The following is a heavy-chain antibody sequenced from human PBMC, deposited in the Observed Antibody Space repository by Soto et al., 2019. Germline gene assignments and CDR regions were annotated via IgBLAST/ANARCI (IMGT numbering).Heavy chain of an antibody. J-gene: IGHJ5*02. CDR1: GGSISSSSYD. CDR3: ARSPHYDFWSGYQNNWFDP. D-gene: IGHD3-3*01. Sequence: ETLSLTCTVSGGSISSSSYDWGWIRQPPGKGLEWIGSIYYSGSTYYNPSLKSRVTISVDTSKNQFSLKLSSVTAADTAVYYCARSPHYDFWSGYQNNWFDPWGQGTLVNVSS. V-gene: IGHV4-39*01. CDR2: IYYSGST.